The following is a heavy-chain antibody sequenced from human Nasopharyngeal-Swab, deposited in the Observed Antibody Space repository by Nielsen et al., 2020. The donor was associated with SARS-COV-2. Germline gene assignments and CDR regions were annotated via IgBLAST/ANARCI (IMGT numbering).Heavy chain of an antibody. CDR3: AKGIAAAGSRSLDY. CDR2: ISWNSGSI. CDR1: GFTFDDYA. Sequence: SLKISCAASGFTFDDYAMHWVRQAPGKGLEWVSGISWNSGSIGYADSVKGRFTISRDNAKNAVYLQMNSLRAEDTAFYYCAKGIAAAGSRSLDYWGQGTLVTVSS. J-gene: IGHJ4*02. V-gene: IGHV3-9*01. D-gene: IGHD6-13*01.